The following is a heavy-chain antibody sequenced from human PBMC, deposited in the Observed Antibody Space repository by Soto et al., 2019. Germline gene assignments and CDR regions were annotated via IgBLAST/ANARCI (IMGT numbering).Heavy chain of an antibody. V-gene: IGHV3-49*03. D-gene: IGHD2-15*01. Sequence: GGSLRLSCTASGFTFGDYAMSWFRQAPGKGLEWVGFIRSKAYGGTTEYAASVKGRFTISRDDSKSIAYLQMNSLKTEDTAVYYCTRTPQYCSGGSCYVVDDAFDIWGQGTMVTVSS. CDR1: GFTFGDYA. J-gene: IGHJ3*02. CDR2: IRSKAYGGTT. CDR3: TRTPQYCSGGSCYVVDDAFDI.